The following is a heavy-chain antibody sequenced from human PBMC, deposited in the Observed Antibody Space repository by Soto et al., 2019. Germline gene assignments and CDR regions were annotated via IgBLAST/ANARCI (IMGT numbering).Heavy chain of an antibody. D-gene: IGHD3-3*01. CDR1: GYSFTSYW. CDR2: IYPGDSDT. V-gene: IGHV5-51*01. J-gene: IGHJ6*02. CDR3: ARSDTIFGVAHYYYGMDV. Sequence: GESLKISCKGSGYSFTSYWIGWVRQMPGKXLEWMGIIYPGDSDTRYSPSFQGQVTISADKSISTAYLQWSSLKASDTAMYYCARSDTIFGVAHYYYGMDVWGQGTTVTVSS.